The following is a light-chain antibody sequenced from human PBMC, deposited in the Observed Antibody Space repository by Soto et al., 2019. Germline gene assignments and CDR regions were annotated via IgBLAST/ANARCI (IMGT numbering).Light chain of an antibody. CDR1: SSDVGSYNL. Sequence: QSVLTQPASVSGSPGQSITISCTGTSSDVGSYNLVSWYQQHTGKAPKLMIYEGSKRPSGVSNRFSGSKSGNTASLTISGLQAEDEADYYCCSYAGSSTPWVFGGGTKLTVL. J-gene: IGLJ3*02. CDR2: EGS. V-gene: IGLV2-23*01. CDR3: CSYAGSSTPWV.